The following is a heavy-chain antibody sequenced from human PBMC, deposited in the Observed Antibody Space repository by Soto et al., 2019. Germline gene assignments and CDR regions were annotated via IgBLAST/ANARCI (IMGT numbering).Heavy chain of an antibody. CDR2: INAGNGNT. J-gene: IGHJ4*02. D-gene: IGHD3-10*01. Sequence: ASVKVSCKASGYTFTNYAMQWVRQAPGQRLEWMGWINAGNGNTEYSQNFQGRVTITRDTSASTAYMELSSLTSEDTAVYYCARGIWTMTRGAYYFDNWGQGTLVTVSS. CDR1: GYTFTNYA. V-gene: IGHV1-3*01. CDR3: ARGIWTMTRGAYYFDN.